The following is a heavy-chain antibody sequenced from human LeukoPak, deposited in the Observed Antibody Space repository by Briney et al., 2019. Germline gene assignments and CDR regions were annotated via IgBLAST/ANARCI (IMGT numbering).Heavy chain of an antibody. CDR2: ISGSGGST. Sequence: PGGSLRLSCAASGFTFSSYAMSWVRQAPGKGLEWVSAISGSGGSTYYADSVKGRVIISRDNSKNTLYLQMNSLRAEDTAVYYCAKSFFYGSGSYWRHGAYYFDYWGQGTLVTVSS. D-gene: IGHD3-10*01. J-gene: IGHJ4*02. CDR1: GFTFSSYA. CDR3: AKSFFYGSGSYWRHGAYYFDY. V-gene: IGHV3-23*01.